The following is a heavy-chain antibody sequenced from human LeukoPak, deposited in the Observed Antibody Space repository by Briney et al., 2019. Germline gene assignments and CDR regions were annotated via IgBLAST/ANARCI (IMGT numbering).Heavy chain of an antibody. CDR3: AKAQDWFDP. CDR1: GYSISSGYY. J-gene: IGHJ5*02. Sequence: SETLSLTCTVSGYSISSGYYWGWSRQPPGTGLEWTGSIYHSGTTYYNPTLKSPVTISVDTSKNQFSLTLSSVTAADTAVYYCAKAQDWFDPWGQGTLVTVSS. V-gene: IGHV4-38-2*02. CDR2: IYHSGTT.